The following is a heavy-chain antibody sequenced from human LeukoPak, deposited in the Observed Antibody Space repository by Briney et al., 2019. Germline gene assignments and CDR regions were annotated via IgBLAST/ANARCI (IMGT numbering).Heavy chain of an antibody. CDR1: GYTFTGYY. V-gene: IGHV1-2*02. CDR2: INPNSGAT. CDR3: ASFIAAAGNFDY. D-gene: IGHD6-13*01. Sequence: ASVKVSCKASGYTFTGYYMHWVRQAPGQGLEWMGWINPNSGATNYAQKFQGRVTMTRDTSIRTAYMELSRLRSDDTAVYYCASFIAAAGNFDYWGQGTLVTVSS. J-gene: IGHJ4*02.